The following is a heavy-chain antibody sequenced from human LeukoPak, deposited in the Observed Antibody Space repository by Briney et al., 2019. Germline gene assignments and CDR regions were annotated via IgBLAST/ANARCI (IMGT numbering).Heavy chain of an antibody. D-gene: IGHD5-18*01. CDR3: ARGPGGYSYGYYFDY. V-gene: IGHV4-59*01. CDR2: FYYSGST. Sequence: KTSETLSLTCAVSGGSISSYYWSWIRKPPGKGLEWMGFFYYSGSTNYNPSLKSRVTISVDTSKNHFSLKLSSVTAADTAVYYCARGPGGYSYGYYFDYWGQGTLVTVSS. CDR1: GGSISSYY. J-gene: IGHJ4*02.